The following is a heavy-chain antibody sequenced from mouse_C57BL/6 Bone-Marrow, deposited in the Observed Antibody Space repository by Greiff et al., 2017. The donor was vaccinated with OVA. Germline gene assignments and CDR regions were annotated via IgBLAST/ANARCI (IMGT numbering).Heavy chain of an antibody. V-gene: IGHV1-7*01. CDR2: INPSSGYT. CDR3: ARRYSNDYYAMDY. Sequence: QVQLQQSGAELAKPGASVKLSCKASGYTFTSYWMHWVKQRPGQGLEWIGYINPSSGYTKYNQKFKDKATLTADKSSSTAYMQLSSLTYEDSAVYYGARRYSNDYYAMDYWGQGTSVTVSS. CDR1: GYTFTSYW. D-gene: IGHD2-5*01. J-gene: IGHJ4*01.